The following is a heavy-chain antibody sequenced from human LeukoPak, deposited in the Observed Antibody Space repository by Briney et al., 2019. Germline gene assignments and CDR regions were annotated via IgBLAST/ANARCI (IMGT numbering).Heavy chain of an antibody. CDR3: ARGLRVSYGMDV. Sequence: SDTLSLTCGVYGGSFSGYYWSWVRQPPGKGLEWIGEINHSGGTNYNPSLKSRVTISVDTSKNQFSLKLSSATAADTAVYYCARGLRVSYGMDVWGQGTTVTVSS. CDR1: GGSFSGYY. V-gene: IGHV4-34*01. J-gene: IGHJ6*02. CDR2: INHSGGT. D-gene: IGHD3-10*01.